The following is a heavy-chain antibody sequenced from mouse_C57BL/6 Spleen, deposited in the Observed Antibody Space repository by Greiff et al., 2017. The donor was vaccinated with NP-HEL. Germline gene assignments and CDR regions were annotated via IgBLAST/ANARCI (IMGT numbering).Heavy chain of an antibody. D-gene: IGHD1-1*01. V-gene: IGHV1-7*01. Sequence: VMLVESGAELAKPGASVKLSCKASGYTFTSYWMHWVKQRPGQGLEWIGYINPSSGYTKYNQKFKDKATLTADKSSSTAYMQLSSLTYEDSAVYYCARDDGSRGDYFDYWGQGTTLTVSS. CDR1: GYTFTSYW. CDR2: INPSSGYT. CDR3: ARDDGSRGDYFDY. J-gene: IGHJ2*01.